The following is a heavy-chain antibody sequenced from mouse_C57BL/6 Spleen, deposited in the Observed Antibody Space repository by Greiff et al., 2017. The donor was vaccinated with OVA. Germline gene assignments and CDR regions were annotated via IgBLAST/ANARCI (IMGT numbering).Heavy chain of an antibody. Sequence: QVQLKQPGAELVKPGASVKLSCKASGYTFTSYWMHWVKQRPGQGLEWIGMIHPNSGSTNYNEKFKSKATLTVDKSSSTAYMQLSSLTSEDSAVYYCAREGDYGSSYFAYWGQGTLVTVSA. D-gene: IGHD1-1*01. V-gene: IGHV1-64*01. CDR1: GYTFTSYW. CDR2: IHPNSGST. J-gene: IGHJ3*01. CDR3: AREGDYGSSYFAY.